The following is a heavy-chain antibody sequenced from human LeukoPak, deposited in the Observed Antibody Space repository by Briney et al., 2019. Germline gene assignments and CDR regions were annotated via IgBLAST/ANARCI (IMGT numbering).Heavy chain of an antibody. Sequence: GGSLRLSCAASGFTFSSFVMSWVRQAPGKGLEWVSAISGSGGSTYYADSVKGRFTVSRDNSKNTLYLQMNSLRAEDTAVYYCTRDRVSSDYWGQGTLVIVSS. CDR2: ISGSGGST. V-gene: IGHV3-23*01. J-gene: IGHJ4*02. D-gene: IGHD3-16*02. CDR3: TRDRVSSDY. CDR1: GFTFSSFV.